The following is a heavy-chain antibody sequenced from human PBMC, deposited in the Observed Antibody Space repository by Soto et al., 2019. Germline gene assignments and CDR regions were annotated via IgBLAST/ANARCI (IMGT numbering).Heavy chain of an antibody. CDR1: GFTFSSYG. D-gene: IGHD7-27*01. Sequence: QVQLVESGGGVVQPGRSLRLSCAASGFTFSSYGMHWVRQAPGKGLEWVAVISYDGSNKYYADSVKGRYTISRDNSKNTLYRQLNSLGAEDTAVYYCAKEAPGRVDAFDIWGQGTMVTVSS. J-gene: IGHJ3*02. CDR3: AKEAPGRVDAFDI. CDR2: ISYDGSNK. V-gene: IGHV3-30*18.